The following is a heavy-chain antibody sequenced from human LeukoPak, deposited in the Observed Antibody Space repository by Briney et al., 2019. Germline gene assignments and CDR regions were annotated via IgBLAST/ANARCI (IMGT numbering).Heavy chain of an antibody. CDR2: ISSSGTTI. J-gene: IGHJ3*02. CDR3: ARGGYSSGWYYHAFDI. V-gene: IGHV3-48*03. Sequence: PGGSLRLSCAASGFTFSSYEMNWVRQAPGKGLEWVSYISSSGTTIYYADSVQGRFTISRDNAKNSLYLQMNSLRAEDTAVCYCARGGYSSGWYYHAFDIWGQGTMVTVSS. D-gene: IGHD6-19*01. CDR1: GFTFSSYE.